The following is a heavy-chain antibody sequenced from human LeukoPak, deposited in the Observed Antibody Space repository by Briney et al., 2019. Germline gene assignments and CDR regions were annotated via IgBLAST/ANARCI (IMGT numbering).Heavy chain of an antibody. Sequence: ASVKVSCKASGYTFTGFYMHWVRQAPGQGLEWMGWINPNSGDTNYAQKFQGRVTMTRDTSISTAYMELSRLRSDDTAVYYCARDRGVDYCSGGSCSHYYYYMDVWGKGTTVTISS. CDR3: ARDRGVDYCSGGSCSHYYYYMDV. V-gene: IGHV1-2*02. J-gene: IGHJ6*03. CDR1: GYTFTGFY. D-gene: IGHD2-15*01. CDR2: INPNSGDT.